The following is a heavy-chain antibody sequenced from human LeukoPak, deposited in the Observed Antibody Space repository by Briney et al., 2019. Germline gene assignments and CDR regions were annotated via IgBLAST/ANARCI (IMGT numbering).Heavy chain of an antibody. CDR1: GFTFSDYY. V-gene: IGHV3-11*01. J-gene: IGHJ6*02. CDR3: ARSAPPPYYYYGMDV. CDR2: ISSSGSTI. Sequence: GGSLRLSCAASGFTFSDYYMSWIPQAPGKGLEWVSYISSSGSTIYYADSVKGRFTISRDNAKNSLYLQMNSLRAEDTAVYYCARSAPPPYYYYGMDVWGQGTTVTVSS.